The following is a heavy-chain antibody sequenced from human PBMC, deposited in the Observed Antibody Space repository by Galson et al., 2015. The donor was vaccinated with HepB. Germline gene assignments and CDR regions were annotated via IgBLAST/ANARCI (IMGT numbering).Heavy chain of an antibody. Sequence: SVKVSCKASGYTFTGYYMHWVRQAPGQGLEWMGWINPSSGDTKYAQKFQGRVIMTRDTSISTAYMELRRLRSDDTAVYHCARVNPIVVADNNYFGMDVWGPGTTVTVSS. CDR1: GYTFTGYY. CDR3: ARVNPIVVADNNYFGMDV. D-gene: IGHD6-19*01. J-gene: IGHJ6*02. V-gene: IGHV1-2*02. CDR2: INPSSGDT.